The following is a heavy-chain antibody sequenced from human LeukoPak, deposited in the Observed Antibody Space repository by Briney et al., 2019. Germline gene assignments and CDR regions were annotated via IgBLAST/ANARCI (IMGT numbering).Heavy chain of an antibody. J-gene: IGHJ6*03. V-gene: IGHV1-2*02. CDR2: INPNSGGT. CDR3: ARGGIVVVPAAGPGYYYYYYMDV. CDR1: GYTFTSYY. D-gene: IGHD2-2*01. Sequence: ASVKVSCKASGYTFTSYYMHWVRQAPGQGLEWMGWINPNSGGTNYAQKFQGRVTMTRDTSISTAYMELSRLRSDDTAVYYCARGGIVVVPAAGPGYYYYYYMDVWGKGTTVTISS.